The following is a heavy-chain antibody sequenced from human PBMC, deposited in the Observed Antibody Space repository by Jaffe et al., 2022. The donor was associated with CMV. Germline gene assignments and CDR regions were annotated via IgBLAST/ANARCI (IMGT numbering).Heavy chain of an antibody. V-gene: IGHV4-34*01. D-gene: IGHD5-12*01. Sequence: QVQLQQWGAGLLKPSETLSLTCAVYGGSFSGYYWSWIRQPPGKGLEWIGEINHSGSTNYNPSLKSRVTISVDTSKNQFSLKLSSVTAADTAVYYCARDGRRRWLPRGWFDYWGQGTLVTVSS. CDR1: GGSFSGYY. J-gene: IGHJ4*02. CDR3: ARDGRRRWLPRGWFDY. CDR2: INHSGST.